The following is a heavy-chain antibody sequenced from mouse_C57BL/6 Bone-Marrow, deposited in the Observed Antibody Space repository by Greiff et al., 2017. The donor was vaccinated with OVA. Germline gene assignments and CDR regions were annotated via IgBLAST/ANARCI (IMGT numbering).Heavy chain of an antibody. CDR3: TRGSSLAY. Sequence: QVQLQQSGAELVRPGASVTLSCKGSGYTFTDYEMHWVKQTPVHGLEWIGAIDPETGGTAYNQKFKGKAILTADKSSSTAYMELRSLTSEDSAVYYCTRGSSLAYWGQGTLVTVSA. D-gene: IGHD1-1*01. CDR2: IDPETGGT. J-gene: IGHJ3*01. CDR1: GYTFTDYE. V-gene: IGHV1-15*01.